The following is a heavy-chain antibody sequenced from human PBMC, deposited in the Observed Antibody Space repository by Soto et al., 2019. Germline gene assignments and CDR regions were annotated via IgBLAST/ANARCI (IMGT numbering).Heavy chain of an antibody. CDR3: AHGSCSSADCYPNPYLDY. J-gene: IGHJ4*02. CDR2: IYWDDDE. D-gene: IGHD2-2*01. V-gene: IGHV2-5*02. CDR1: GFSLSTTAEG. Sequence: QITLKESGPTLVKPTQTLTLTCTFSGFSLSTTAEGVGWIRQPPGKALEWLALIYWDDDERYSPSLKSRLTNTKDTSKHQVVLTMTNVDPVDTSTYHWAHGSCSSADCYPNPYLDYWGQGILVTFSS.